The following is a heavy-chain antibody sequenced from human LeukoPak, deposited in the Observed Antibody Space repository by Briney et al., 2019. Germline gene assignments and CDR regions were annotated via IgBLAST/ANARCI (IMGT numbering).Heavy chain of an antibody. CDR2: INKSGSDK. Sequence: GGSLRLSCAASGFTFSSYGMSWVRQAPGKGLEWVANINKSGSDKYYVDSVKGRFTISRDNAKNSLYLQMNSLRAKGTAVYYCARVWYYYDSSGYYPGVFDYWGRGTLVTVSS. CDR1: GFTFSSYG. V-gene: IGHV3-7*01. D-gene: IGHD3-22*01. J-gene: IGHJ4*02. CDR3: ARVWYYYDSSGYYPGVFDY.